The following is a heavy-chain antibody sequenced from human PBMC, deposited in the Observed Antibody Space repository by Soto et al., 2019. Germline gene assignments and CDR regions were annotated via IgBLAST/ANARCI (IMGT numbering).Heavy chain of an antibody. V-gene: IGHV1-18*01. CDR1: GYTITIYG. Sequence: GASVKVSCKASGYTITIYGISWVRQAPGQGLEWMGWISAYNGNTNYAQKLQGRVTMTTDTSTSTAYMELRSLRSDDTAVYYCARLQSGIAAAGTTYYYYYGMDAWGQGTTVTVS. CDR2: ISAYNGNT. D-gene: IGHD6-13*01. CDR3: ARLQSGIAAAGTTYYYYYGMDA. J-gene: IGHJ6*02.